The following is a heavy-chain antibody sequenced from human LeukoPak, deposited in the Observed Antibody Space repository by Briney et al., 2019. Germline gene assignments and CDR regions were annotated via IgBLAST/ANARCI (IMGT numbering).Heavy chain of an antibody. CDR3: AKAIFGVAPCDY. CDR2: TGDSGGST. Sequence: QPGGSLRLSCAASGFTFSSYAMSWVRQATGKGLEWVSGTGDSGGSTYYADSVKGRFTISRDNSKNTLYLQMNSLRAEDTAVYYCAKAIFGVAPCDYWGQGTLVTVSS. V-gene: IGHV3-23*01. CDR1: GFTFSSYA. J-gene: IGHJ4*02. D-gene: IGHD3-3*01.